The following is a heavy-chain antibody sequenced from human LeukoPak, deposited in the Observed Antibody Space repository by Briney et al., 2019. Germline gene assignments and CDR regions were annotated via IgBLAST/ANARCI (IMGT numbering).Heavy chain of an antibody. CDR2: INSDGSST. Sequence: GGSLRLSCVASGFAFSSNWMHWVRQAPGKGLVWVSRINSDGSSTSYADSVKGRFTISRDNAKNTLYLQMNSLRAEDTAVYFCASPGATSKFDYWGQGTQVTVSS. CDR1: GFAFSSNW. D-gene: IGHD1-26*01. CDR3: ASPGATSKFDY. J-gene: IGHJ4*02. V-gene: IGHV3-74*01.